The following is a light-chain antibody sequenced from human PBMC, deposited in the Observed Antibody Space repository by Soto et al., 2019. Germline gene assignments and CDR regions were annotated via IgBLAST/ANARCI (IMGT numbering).Light chain of an antibody. Sequence: IVLTQSPGTLSLSPGERATLSCRASQSVPRSYFAWYQQRPGQAPRLLIYDASSRATGSPDRFSGSESGTDFTLTISRLEPEDFAVYYCQQYAWSPLTFGQGTRLEIK. CDR2: DAS. V-gene: IGKV3-20*01. CDR3: QQYAWSPLT. J-gene: IGKJ5*01. CDR1: QSVPRSY.